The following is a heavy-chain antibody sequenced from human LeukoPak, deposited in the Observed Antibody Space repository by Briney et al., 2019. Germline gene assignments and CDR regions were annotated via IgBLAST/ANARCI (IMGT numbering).Heavy chain of an antibody. J-gene: IGHJ4*02. CDR1: GGSISSYS. Sequence: SETLSLTCTVSGGSISSYSWSWIRQPPGKGLEWIGYIYYSGSTNYNPSLKSRVTISVDTSKNQFSLKLSSVTAADTAVYYCARENIAAAGHLRIDYWGQGTLVTVSS. CDR2: IYYSGST. V-gene: IGHV4-59*12. CDR3: ARENIAAAGHLRIDY. D-gene: IGHD6-13*01.